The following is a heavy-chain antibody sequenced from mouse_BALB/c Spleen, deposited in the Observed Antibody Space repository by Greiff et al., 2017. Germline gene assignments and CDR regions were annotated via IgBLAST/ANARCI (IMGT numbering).Heavy chain of an antibody. CDR3: ARSDSSGYWFAY. V-gene: IGHV2-2*02. CDR1: GFSLTSYG. D-gene: IGHD3-2*01. Sequence: VMLVESGPGLVQPSQSLSITCTVSGFSLTSYGVHWVRQSPGKGLEWLGVIWSGGSTDYNAAFISRLSISKDNSKSQVFFKMNSLQANDTAIYYCARSDSSGYWFAYWGQGTLVTVSA. CDR2: IWSGGST. J-gene: IGHJ3*01.